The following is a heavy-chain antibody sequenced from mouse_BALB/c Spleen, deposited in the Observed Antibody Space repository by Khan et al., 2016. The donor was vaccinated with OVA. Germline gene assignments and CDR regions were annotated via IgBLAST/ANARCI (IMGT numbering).Heavy chain of an antibody. CDR1: GFTFTSYG. CDR2: ISSDSSTI. D-gene: IGHD1-1*01. J-gene: IGHJ2*01. CDR3: ATSYFYGYYFDY. V-gene: IGHV5-17*02. Sequence: EVQGVESGGGLVQPGGSRKLSCAASGFTFTSYGMHWIRQAPEKGLEWVAYISSDSSTIYYADTVKGRFTISRDNPKNTLFLQMTSLRSGDTAIYFCATSYFYGYYFDYWGQGTTLTVSS.